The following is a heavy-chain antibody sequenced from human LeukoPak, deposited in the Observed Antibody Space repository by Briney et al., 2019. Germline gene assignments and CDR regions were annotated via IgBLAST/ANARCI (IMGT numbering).Heavy chain of an antibody. V-gene: IGHV4-38-2*01. J-gene: IGHJ6*03. CDR3: ARAKNPYYYYYYMDF. CDR2: IYHSGSS. Sequence: NPSETLSLTCAVSGYSISSGHYWVWIRQPPGKGLEYMGNIYHSGSSHYNPSLKSRVTISVDTSNNQFSLKLSSVTAADTAVYYCARAKNPYYYYYYMDFWGRGTTVTVSS. CDR1: GYSISSGHY.